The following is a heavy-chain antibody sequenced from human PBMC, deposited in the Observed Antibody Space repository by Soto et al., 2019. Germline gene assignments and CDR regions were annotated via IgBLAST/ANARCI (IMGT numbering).Heavy chain of an antibody. CDR1: AVTFTGYG. J-gene: IGHJ6*03. CDR3: AKEGNYCSGGSCYYYMDV. V-gene: IGHV3-9*01. D-gene: IGHD2-15*01. CDR2: ISWNSGSI. Sequence: GGSLRLSCAASAVTFTGYGMHWVRQAPGKGLEWVSGISWNSGSIGYADSVKGRFTISRDNAKNSLYLQMNSLRAEDTALYYCAKEGNYCSGGSCYYYMDVWGKGTTVTVSS.